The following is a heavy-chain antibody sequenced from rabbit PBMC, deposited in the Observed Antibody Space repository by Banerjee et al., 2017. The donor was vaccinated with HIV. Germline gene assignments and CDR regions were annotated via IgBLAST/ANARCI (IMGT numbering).Heavy chain of an antibody. CDR3: ARGDAGVIGWNFDL. V-gene: IGHV1S40*01. J-gene: IGHJ4*01. Sequence: QSLEESGGDLVKPGASLTLTCTASGFSFSSSYWICWVRQAPGKGLEWIACINTSTGNTVYASWAKGRFTISKTSSTTVTLQMTSLTAADTATYFCARGDAGVIGWNFDLWGPGTLVTVS. D-gene: IGHD4-2*01. CDR1: GFSFSSSYW. CDR2: INTSTGNT.